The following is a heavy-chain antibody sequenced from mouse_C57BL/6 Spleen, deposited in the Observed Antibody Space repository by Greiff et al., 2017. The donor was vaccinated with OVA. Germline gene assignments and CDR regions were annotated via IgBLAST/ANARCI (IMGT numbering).Heavy chain of an antibody. J-gene: IGHJ2*01. V-gene: IGHV1-61*01. CDR3: ARGGGTPFFDY. D-gene: IGHD2-14*01. CDR2: IYPSDSET. Sequence: QVHVKQSGAELVRPGSSVKLSCKASGYTFTSYWMDWVKQRPGQGLEWIGNIYPSDSETHYNQKFKDKATLTVDKSSSTAYMQLSSLTSEDSAVYYCARGGGTPFFDYWGQGTTLTVSS. CDR1: GYTFTSYW.